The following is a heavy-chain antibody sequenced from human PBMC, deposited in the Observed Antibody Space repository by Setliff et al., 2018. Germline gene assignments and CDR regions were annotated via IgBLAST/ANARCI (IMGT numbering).Heavy chain of an antibody. D-gene: IGHD3-3*01. CDR2: IYPGDSDT. Sequence: GESLKISCTGSGYSFTNYWIGWVRQMPGKGLEWMGIIYPGDSDTRYSPSFQGQVTISADKSISTAYLQWSSLKASDTAMYYCARQAIFGSDAFDIWGQGTMVTVSS. J-gene: IGHJ3*02. CDR1: GYSFTNYW. CDR3: ARQAIFGSDAFDI. V-gene: IGHV5-51*01.